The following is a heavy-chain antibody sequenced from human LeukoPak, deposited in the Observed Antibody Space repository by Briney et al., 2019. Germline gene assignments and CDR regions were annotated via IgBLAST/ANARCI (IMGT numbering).Heavy chain of an antibody. CDR2: IRSKAYGGTT. CDR1: GFTVSSNY. D-gene: IGHD6-19*01. J-gene: IGHJ4*02. CDR3: TRMPAVAGTPEFDY. V-gene: IGHV3-49*04. Sequence: GGSLRLSCAASGFTVSSNYMSWVRQAPGKGLEWVGFIRSKAYGGTTEYAASVKGRFTISRDDSKSIAYLQMNSLKTEDTAVYYCTRMPAVAGTPEFDYWGQGTLVTVSS.